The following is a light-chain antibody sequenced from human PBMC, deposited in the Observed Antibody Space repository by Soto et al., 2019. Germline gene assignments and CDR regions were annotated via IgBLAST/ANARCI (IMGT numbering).Light chain of an antibody. Sequence: DIEITQSPSTLSGSVGDRVTITCRASQTISSWLAWYQQKPGKAPKLLIYKASTLKSGVPSRLSGGGSGTEFTITIRSLQPDDFATYYCQQYDSYSSFGGGTKVDIK. CDR1: QTISSW. CDR3: QQYDSYSS. CDR2: KAS. V-gene: IGKV1-5*03. J-gene: IGKJ4*01.